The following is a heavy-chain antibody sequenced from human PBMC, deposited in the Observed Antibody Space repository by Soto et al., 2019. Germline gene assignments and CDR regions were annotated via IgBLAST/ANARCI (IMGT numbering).Heavy chain of an antibody. D-gene: IGHD2-15*01. J-gene: IGHJ4*02. Sequence: SGPTLVNPTQTLTLTCTFSGFSLCTSGVGVGWIRQPPGKALEWLALIYWNDDKRYSPSLKSRLTITKDTSKNQVVLTMTNMDPVDTATYYCAHSVKSGGTLRETGVDYLGQGTLVTVSS. V-gene: IGHV2-5*01. CDR3: AHSVKSGGTLRETGVDY. CDR1: GFSLCTSGVG. CDR2: IYWNDDK.